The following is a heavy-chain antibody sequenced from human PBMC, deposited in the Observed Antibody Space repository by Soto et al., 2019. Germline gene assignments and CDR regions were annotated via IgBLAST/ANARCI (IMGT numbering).Heavy chain of an antibody. V-gene: IGHV3-33*01. CDR1: GFTFSSYG. CDR3: ARDGWYFDL. CDR2: IWYDGSNK. J-gene: IGHJ2*01. Sequence: GGSLRLSCAASGFTFSSYGMHWVRQAPGKGLEWVAVIWYDGSNKYYADSVKGRFTISRDNSKNTLYLQMNRLRAEDTAVYYCARDGWYFDLWGRGTLVTVSS.